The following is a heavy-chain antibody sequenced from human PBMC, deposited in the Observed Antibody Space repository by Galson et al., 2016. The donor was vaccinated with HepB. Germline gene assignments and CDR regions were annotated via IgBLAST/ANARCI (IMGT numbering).Heavy chain of an antibody. CDR3: ARVRVDYFDY. D-gene: IGHD5-12*01. CDR2: IIPFFGTA. Sequence: DTLSRYGIGWVRQAPGRGLEWMGGIIPFFGTANYAQNFEDRVTINADKSTSTAYMELSSLRYEDTAVYYCARVRVDYFDYWGQGTLVTVSS. CDR1: DTLSRYG. J-gene: IGHJ4*02. V-gene: IGHV1-69*06.